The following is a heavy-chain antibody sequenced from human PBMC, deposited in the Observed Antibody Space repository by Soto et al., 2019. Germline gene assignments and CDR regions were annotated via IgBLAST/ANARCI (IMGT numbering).Heavy chain of an antibody. V-gene: IGHV3-53*01. CDR3: VRDKRTISGIFPGY. Sequence: GGSLRLSCVGSGFDGTTNWMRWVRQAPGKGLECVSIVCTGGATHYADSVKGRFTISRDSSKNTVHLQMNNVRAEDTAVYYCVRDKRTISGIFPGYWGQGTQVTVSS. D-gene: IGHD1-1*01. J-gene: IGHJ4*02. CDR1: GFDGTTNW. CDR2: VCTGGAT.